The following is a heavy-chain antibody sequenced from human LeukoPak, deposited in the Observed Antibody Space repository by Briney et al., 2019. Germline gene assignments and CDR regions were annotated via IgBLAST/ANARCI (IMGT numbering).Heavy chain of an antibody. CDR2: ISYDGSNK. V-gene: IGHV3-30*03. CDR3: AGCSTSNCYAGPDLYCYYYMDA. Sequence: PGGSLRLSCAASGFTFSSYGMHWVRQAPGKGLEWVAVISYDGSNKYYADSVKGRFTISRDNSKNTLYLQMNSLRAEDTAVYYCAGCSTSNCYAGPDLYCYYYMDAWGKGTTVTISS. D-gene: IGHD2-2*01. J-gene: IGHJ6*03. CDR1: GFTFSSYG.